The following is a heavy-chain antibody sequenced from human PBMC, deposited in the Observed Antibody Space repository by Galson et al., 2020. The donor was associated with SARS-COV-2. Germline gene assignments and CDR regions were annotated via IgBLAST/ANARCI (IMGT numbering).Heavy chain of an antibody. V-gene: IGHV4-31*01. CDR3: ARGFYGSGLDS. Sequence: SETLSLTCTVSGGSISSGGSFWICFRPHPGPGLEWIGYIFPTGSTYYNPSLTSPVTISLDTSQNQFSLKLTSVTAADTAVYYCARGFYGSGLDSWGQGSLVRVSS. J-gene: IGHJ4*02. CDR2: IFPTGST. D-gene: IGHD3-10*01. CDR1: GGSISSGGSF.